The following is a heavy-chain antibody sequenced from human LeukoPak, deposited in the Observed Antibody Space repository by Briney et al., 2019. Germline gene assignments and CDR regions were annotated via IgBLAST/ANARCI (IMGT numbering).Heavy chain of an antibody. V-gene: IGHV3-66*01. D-gene: IGHD6-19*01. CDR3: ARLPRSSGWSGDDAFDI. CDR1: GFTVSSNY. CDR2: IYSGGSA. J-gene: IGHJ3*02. Sequence: GGSLRLSCAASGFTVSSNYMSWVRQAPGKGLEWVSVIYSGGSAYYADSVKGRFTISRDNSKNTLYLQMNSLRAEDTAVYYCARLPRSSGWSGDDAFDIWGQGTMVTVSS.